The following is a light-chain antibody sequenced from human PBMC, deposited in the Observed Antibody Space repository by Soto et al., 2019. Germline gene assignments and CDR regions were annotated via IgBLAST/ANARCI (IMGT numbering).Light chain of an antibody. J-gene: IGKJ1*01. V-gene: IGKV3-20*01. CDR2: GAS. CDR1: QSVSSSY. Sequence: EIVLTQSPGTLSLSPGERATLSCRASQSVSSSYLAWYQQKPGQAPRLLISGASSRTTGIPDRFSGSGSGTDFTLTISRLEPEDFAVYYCQQYGASRWTFGQGTKVDNK. CDR3: QQYGASRWT.